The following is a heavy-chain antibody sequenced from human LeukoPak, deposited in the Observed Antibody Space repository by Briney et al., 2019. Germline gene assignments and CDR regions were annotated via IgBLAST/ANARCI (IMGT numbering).Heavy chain of an antibody. CDR3: AREDCTNGVCYGLPH. Sequence: GASVKVSCKASGYTFTCYYMHRVRQAPGQGLEWMGWINPNSGGTNYAQKFQGRVTMTRDTSISTAYMELSRLRSDDTAVYYCAREDCTNGVCYGLPHWGQGTLVTVSS. CDR2: INPNSGGT. CDR1: GYTFTCYY. D-gene: IGHD2-8*01. J-gene: IGHJ1*01. V-gene: IGHV1-2*02.